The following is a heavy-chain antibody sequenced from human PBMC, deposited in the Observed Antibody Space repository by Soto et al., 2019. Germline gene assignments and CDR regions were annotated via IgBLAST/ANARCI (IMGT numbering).Heavy chain of an antibody. V-gene: IGHV1-69*12. CDR1: GGTFSSYA. CDR3: ARDPGYYDSSGYDYEGGVFDY. Sequence: QVQLVQSGAEVKKPGSSVKVSCKASGGTFSSYAISWVRQAPGQGLEWMGGIIPIFGTANYAQKFQGRVTIAADESTXXGXMXXGSLRSEDTAVYYCARDPGYYDSSGYDYEGGVFDYWGQGTLVTVSS. CDR2: IIPIFGTA. D-gene: IGHD3-22*01. J-gene: IGHJ4*02.